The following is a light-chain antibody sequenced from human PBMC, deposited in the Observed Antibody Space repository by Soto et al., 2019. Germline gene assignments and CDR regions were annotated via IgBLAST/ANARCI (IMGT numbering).Light chain of an antibody. CDR3: QQYNNWPPT. J-gene: IGKJ1*01. CDR2: GAS. V-gene: IGKV3-15*01. CDR1: QRITT. Sequence: EIVMTQSPATLSLSPGERATLSCKASQRITTVAWYQRRPGQAPRLLIYGASTRATGFPARFSGSGSGTEFTLTISSLQSEDFAVYYCQQYNNWPPTFGQGTKVDI.